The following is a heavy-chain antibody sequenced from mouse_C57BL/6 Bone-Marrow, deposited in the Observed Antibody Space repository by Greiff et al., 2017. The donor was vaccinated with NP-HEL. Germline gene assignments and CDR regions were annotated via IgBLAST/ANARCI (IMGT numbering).Heavy chain of an antibody. CDR2: IDPSDSET. J-gene: IGHJ3*01. Sequence: QVQLQQPGAELVRPGSSVKLSCKASGYTFTSYWMHWVKQRPIQGLEWIGNIDPSDSETNYNQKFKDKATLTVDKSSSTAYMQLRSLTSEDSAVYYCARGDYYSNYGWFAYWGQGTLVTVSA. D-gene: IGHD2-5*01. CDR3: ARGDYYSNYGWFAY. V-gene: IGHV1-52*01. CDR1: GYTFTSYW.